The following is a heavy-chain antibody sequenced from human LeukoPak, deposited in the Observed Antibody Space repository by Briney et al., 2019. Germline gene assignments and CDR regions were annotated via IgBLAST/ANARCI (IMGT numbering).Heavy chain of an antibody. CDR2: IYYSGST. J-gene: IGHJ6*02. CDR3: AREREQLVPPYYYYYGMDV. CDR1: GGSISSYY. Sequence: PSETLSLTCTVSGGSISSYYWSWIRQPPGKGLEWIGYIYYSGSTNYNPSLKSRVTISVDTSKNQFSLKLSSVTAADTAVYYCAREREQLVPPYYYYYGMDVWGQGTTVTVSS. V-gene: IGHV4-59*01. D-gene: IGHD6-13*01.